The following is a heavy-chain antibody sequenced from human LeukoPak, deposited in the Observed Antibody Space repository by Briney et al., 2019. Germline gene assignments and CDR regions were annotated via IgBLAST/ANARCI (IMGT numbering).Heavy chain of an antibody. Sequence: GGSLRLSCAASGFTFSSYSMNWVRQAPGKGLEWVSSISSTSNYIYYADSVKGGFTISRDNAKPSLYLQMNSLRAEDTAVYYCARDDRYSYGYSQSGHFDYWGQGILVTVSS. V-gene: IGHV3-21*01. J-gene: IGHJ4*02. D-gene: IGHD5-18*01. CDR3: ARDDRYSYGYSQSGHFDY. CDR1: GFTFSSYS. CDR2: ISSTSNYI.